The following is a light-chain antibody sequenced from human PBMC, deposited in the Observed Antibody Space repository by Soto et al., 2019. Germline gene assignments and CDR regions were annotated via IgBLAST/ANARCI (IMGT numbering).Light chain of an antibody. CDR1: QSVRSN. CDR3: QQYNDWPPYT. J-gene: IGKJ2*01. Sequence: EIVMTQSPATLSVSPGERATLSCRASQSVRSNLAWFQQKPGQGPRLLIYAASARATGIPARFSGSGSGTEFTLTISSLQSEDVAVYYCQQYNDWPPYTFGQGTKLEIK. V-gene: IGKV3-15*01. CDR2: AAS.